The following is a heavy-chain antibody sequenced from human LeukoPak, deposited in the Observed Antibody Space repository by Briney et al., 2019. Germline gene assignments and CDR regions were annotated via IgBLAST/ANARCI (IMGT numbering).Heavy chain of an antibody. CDR3: ARSVATTYAGHYFYYMDV. CDR2: IYTSGST. CDR1: GGSISSYC. J-gene: IGHJ6*03. V-gene: IGHV4-4*07. D-gene: IGHD5-12*01. Sequence: SETLSLTCTVSGGSISSYCWSWIRQPAGKGLEWIGRIYTSGSTNYNPSLKSRVTMSVDTSKNQFSLKLSSVTAADTAVYYCARSVATTYAGHYFYYMDVWGKGTTVTVSS.